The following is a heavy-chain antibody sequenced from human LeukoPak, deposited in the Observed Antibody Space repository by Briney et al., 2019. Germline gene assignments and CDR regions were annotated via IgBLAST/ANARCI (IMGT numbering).Heavy chain of an antibody. V-gene: IGHV4-39*01. Sequence: PLETLSLTCAVSGSSISTSSYYGAWIRQSPGAGLEWIGSVYLIGSTYYNPSLKSRVTISVDTSKDQFSLQLTSVTAADTAVYYCARGIIGTFNNWGQGLLV. J-gene: IGHJ4*02. CDR3: ARGIIGTFNN. CDR2: VYLIGST. D-gene: IGHD1-7*01. CDR1: GSSISTSSYY.